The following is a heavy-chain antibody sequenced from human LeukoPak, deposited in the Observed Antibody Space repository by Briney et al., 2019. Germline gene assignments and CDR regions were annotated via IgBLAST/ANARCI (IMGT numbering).Heavy chain of an antibody. CDR1: GYTFTSYD. J-gene: IGHJ6*03. CDR3: ARRAVDNSYYYYMDV. Sequence: GASVKVSCKASGYTFTSYDINWVRQVTGQWLEWMGWMNPKSGNTGYAQKFQGRVTSTRNTSISTAYMEVSSLRYEDTAVYYCARRAVDNSYYYYMDVWGKGTTVTVSS. D-gene: IGHD6-19*01. V-gene: IGHV1-8*03. CDR2: MNPKSGNT.